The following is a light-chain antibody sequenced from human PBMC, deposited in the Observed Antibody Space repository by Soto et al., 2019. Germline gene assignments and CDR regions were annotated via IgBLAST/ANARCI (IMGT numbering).Light chain of an antibody. V-gene: IGKV1-39*01. J-gene: IGKJ4*01. CDR2: VAS. Sequence: DIRMTQSTSSLSASVGDRVTITCRASQSVTTYLNWYQQKPGNAPKLLIYVASTLQSGVPSRFSRSGSGTDFDLPISSLQPEDSANYFCQQTYSTPPLSVGGGTSIEIK. CDR3: QQTYSTPPLS. CDR1: QSVTTY.